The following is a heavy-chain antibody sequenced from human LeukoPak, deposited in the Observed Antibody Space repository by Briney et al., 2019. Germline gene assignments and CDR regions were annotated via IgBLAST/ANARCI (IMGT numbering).Heavy chain of an antibody. V-gene: IGHV4-34*01. D-gene: IGHD3-16*02. CDR2: INHRGST. CDR1: GGSFSGYY. Sequence: PSETLSLTCAVYGGSFSGYYWNWIRQPPGKGLEWIGEINHRGSTNYNPSLKSRVTISVDTSKSQFSLKLSSVTAADTAVYYCARGRTTYDYVWGSYRPPDYWGQGTLVNVSS. J-gene: IGHJ4*02. CDR3: ARGRTTYDYVWGSYRPPDY.